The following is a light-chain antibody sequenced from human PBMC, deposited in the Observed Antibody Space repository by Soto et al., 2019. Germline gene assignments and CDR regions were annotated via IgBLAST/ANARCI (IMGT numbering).Light chain of an antibody. CDR1: SSDVGGYNS. J-gene: IGLJ1*01. V-gene: IGLV2-14*01. Sequence: QSALTQPASVSGSPGQSITISCTGTSSDVGGYNSVSWYQQHPGKAPKLMMYAVTDRPSGVSSRFSGSKSGNTASLTISGLQAEDEADYYCSSYTSSSTLFGTGTKVTVL. CDR3: SSYTSSSTL. CDR2: AVT.